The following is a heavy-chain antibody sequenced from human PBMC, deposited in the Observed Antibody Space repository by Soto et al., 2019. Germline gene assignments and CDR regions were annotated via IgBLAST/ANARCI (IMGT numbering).Heavy chain of an antibody. D-gene: IGHD6-19*01. J-gene: IGHJ4*02. CDR2: ISGSGGST. Sequence: GGSLRLSCAASGLTFCSYAMSWVRQDPGKGLEWVSAISGSGGSTYYADSVKGRFTISRDNSKNTLYLQMNSLRAEDTAVYYCAKDCEQWLDQIDYWGQGTLVTVSS. CDR3: AKDCEQWLDQIDY. CDR1: GLTFCSYA. V-gene: IGHV3-23*01.